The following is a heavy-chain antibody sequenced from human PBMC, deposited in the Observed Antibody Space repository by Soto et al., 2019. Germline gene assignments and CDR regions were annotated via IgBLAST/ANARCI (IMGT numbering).Heavy chain of an antibody. D-gene: IGHD3-3*01. CDR1: GFTFSSYA. J-gene: IGHJ5*02. CDR2: ISGSGGST. CDR3: AKDRGVRTIFGENNWFDH. V-gene: IGHV3-23*01. Sequence: EVQLLESGGGLVQPGGSLRLSCAASGFTFSSYAMSWVRQAPGKGLEWVSAISGSGGSTYYADSVKGRFTISRDNSKNPLYLHMHSLRAEDTAVYYCAKDRGVRTIFGENNWFDHCGQGTLVTVSS.